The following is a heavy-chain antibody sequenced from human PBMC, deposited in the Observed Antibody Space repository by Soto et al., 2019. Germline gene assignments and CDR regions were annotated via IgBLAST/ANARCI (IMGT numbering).Heavy chain of an antibody. CDR1: SGSISSSNW. J-gene: IGHJ4*02. Sequence: SETLSLTCAVSSGSISSSNWWSWVRQPPGKGLEWIGEIYHSGSTNYNPSLKSRVTISVDKSKNQFSLKLSSVTAADTAVYYCARDRSEMTTVTYFDYWGQGTLVT. CDR3: ARDRSEMTTVTYFDY. V-gene: IGHV4-4*02. CDR2: IYHSGST. D-gene: IGHD4-17*01.